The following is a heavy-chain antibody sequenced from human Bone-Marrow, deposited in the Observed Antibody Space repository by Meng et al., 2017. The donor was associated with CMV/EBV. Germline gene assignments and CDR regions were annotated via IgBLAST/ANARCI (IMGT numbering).Heavy chain of an antibody. D-gene: IGHD2-15*01. CDR3: ARGWSRGGKSWADSFDT. CDR2: INPSGGST. V-gene: IGHV1-46*01. Sequence: ASVKVSCKASGYTFTSYYMHWVRQAPGQGLEWMGIINPSGGSTSYAQKFQGRVTMTRDTSTSTVYMELSSLRSEDTAVYYCARGWSRGGKSWADSFDTWGQGTMVPVSS. J-gene: IGHJ3*02. CDR1: GYTFTSYY.